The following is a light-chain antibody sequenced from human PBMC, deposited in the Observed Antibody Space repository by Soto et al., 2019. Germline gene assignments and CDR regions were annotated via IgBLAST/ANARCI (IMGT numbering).Light chain of an antibody. CDR2: DSS. V-gene: IGKV3-15*01. CDR1: QGIGST. J-gene: IGKJ5*01. CDR3: QQYDNWPIT. Sequence: EIVLTQSPAALSVSPGERVTLSCRASQGIGSTLAWYQQKPGQTPRLLIYDSSTRAIGIPTRFSGSRSGTEFTLTISSLQSEDFAVYYCQQYDNWPITFGQGTRLET.